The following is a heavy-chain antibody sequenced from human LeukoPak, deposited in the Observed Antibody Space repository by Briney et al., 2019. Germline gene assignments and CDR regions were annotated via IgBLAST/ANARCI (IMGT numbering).Heavy chain of an antibody. J-gene: IGHJ3*02. D-gene: IGHD6-13*01. V-gene: IGHV3-23*01. CDR2: ISGSGGST. Sequence: PGGSLRLSCAASGFTFSSYAMSWARQAPGKGLEWVSAISGSGGSTYYADSVKGRFTISRDNSKNTLYVQMNSLRAEDTAVYYCAKDKGSSSWYVAAFDIWGQGTMVTVSS. CDR3: AKDKGSSSWYVAAFDI. CDR1: GFTFSSYA.